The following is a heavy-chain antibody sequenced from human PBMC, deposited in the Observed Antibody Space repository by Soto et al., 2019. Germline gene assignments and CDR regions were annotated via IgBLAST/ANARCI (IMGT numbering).Heavy chain of an antibody. CDR3: AKVAPSFAMVRGVPPYFDY. D-gene: IGHD3-10*01. V-gene: IGHV3-23*01. J-gene: IGHJ4*02. Sequence: QPGGSLRLSCAASGFTFSSYAMSWVRQAPGKGLEWVSAISGSGGSTYYADSVKGRFTISRDNSKNTLYLQMNSLRAEDTAVYYCAKVAPSFAMVRGVPPYFDYWGQGTLVTVSS. CDR2: ISGSGGST. CDR1: GFTFSSYA.